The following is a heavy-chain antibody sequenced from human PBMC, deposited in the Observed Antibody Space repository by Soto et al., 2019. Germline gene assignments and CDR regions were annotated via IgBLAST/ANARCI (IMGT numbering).Heavy chain of an antibody. J-gene: IGHJ4*02. CDR2: ISYDGSNK. CDR3: AKDLGYYDSSGQPQDY. CDR1: GFTFSSYG. Sequence: PGGSLRLSCAASGFTFSSYGMHWVRQAPGKGLEWVAVISYDGSNKYYADSVKGRFTISRDNSKSTLYLQMNSLRAEDTAVYYCAKDLGYYDSSGQPQDYWGQGTLVTVSS. V-gene: IGHV3-30*18. D-gene: IGHD3-22*01.